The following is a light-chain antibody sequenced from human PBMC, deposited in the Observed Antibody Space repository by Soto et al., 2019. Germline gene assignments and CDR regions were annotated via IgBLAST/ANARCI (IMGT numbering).Light chain of an antibody. Sequence: QSVLTQPASMSGSPGQSITIPCTGTNSDIGGYNSVSWYQQHPGTAPQLIIYDVSYRPSGISSRFSGSKSGNTASLTISGLQAADEADYYCSSVTTNSDRVFGGGTKLTVL. CDR1: NSDIGGYNS. CDR3: SSVTTNSDRV. CDR2: DVS. V-gene: IGLV2-14*03. J-gene: IGLJ2*01.